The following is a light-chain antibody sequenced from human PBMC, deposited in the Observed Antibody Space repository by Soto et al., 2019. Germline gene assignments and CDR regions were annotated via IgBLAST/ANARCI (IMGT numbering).Light chain of an antibody. CDR2: DVS. CDR3: CSYAGNDYV. J-gene: IGLJ1*01. V-gene: IGLV2-11*01. CDR1: SSDVGGYKY. Sequence: QSVLTQPRSVSGSPGQSVTISCTGTSSDVGGYKYVSWYQQHPGKAPNLMIYDVSKRPSGVLDRFSGSKSGNTASLTISGLLAEDESDYYCCSYAGNDYVFGTGTKLTVL.